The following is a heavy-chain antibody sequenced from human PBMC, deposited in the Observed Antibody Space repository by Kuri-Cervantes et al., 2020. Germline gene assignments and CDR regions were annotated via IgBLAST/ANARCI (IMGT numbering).Heavy chain of an antibody. CDR3: ASSLEFYGDYWYYFDY. J-gene: IGHJ4*02. CDR1: GGTFSSYA. V-gene: IGHV1-69*06. CDR2: IIPIFGTA. D-gene: IGHD4-17*01. Sequence: SVKVSCKASGGTFSSYAISWVRQAPGQGLEWMGGIIPIFGTANYAQKFQGRVTITADKSTSTAYMELSSLRSEDTAVYYCASSLEFYGDYWYYFDYWGQGTLVTVSS.